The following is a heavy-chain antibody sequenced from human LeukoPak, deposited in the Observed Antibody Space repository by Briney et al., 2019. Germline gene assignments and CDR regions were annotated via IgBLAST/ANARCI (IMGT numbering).Heavy chain of an antibody. Sequence: GGSLRLSCAASGLTFSSYSLNWVRQAPGKGLEWVSSISSDSSYIYYADSVKGRFSISRDNAKNSLSLQMNSLRVEDTAVYYCIRDLGNYYDTSTYNPYWGQGTLVTVSS. D-gene: IGHD3-22*01. CDR3: IRDLGNYYDTSTYNPY. CDR2: ISSDSSYI. CDR1: GLTFSSYS. V-gene: IGHV3-21*01. J-gene: IGHJ4*02.